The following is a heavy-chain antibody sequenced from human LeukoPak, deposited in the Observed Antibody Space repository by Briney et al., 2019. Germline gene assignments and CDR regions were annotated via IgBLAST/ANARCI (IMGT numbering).Heavy chain of an antibody. Sequence: GGSLRLSCAASGFTFSDYYMSWIRQAPGKGLEWVSYISSSSSYTNYADSVKGRFTISRDNAKNSLYLQMNSLKAEDTAVYYCARAGSYFDLDAFDIWGQGTMVTVSS. CDR1: GFTFSDYY. D-gene: IGHD3-9*01. CDR3: ARAGSYFDLDAFDI. CDR2: ISSSSSYT. V-gene: IGHV3-11*06. J-gene: IGHJ3*02.